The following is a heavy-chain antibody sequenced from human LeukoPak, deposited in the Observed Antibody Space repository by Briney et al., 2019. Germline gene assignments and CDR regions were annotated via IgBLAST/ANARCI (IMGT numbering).Heavy chain of an antibody. CDR2: INGDGRNI. D-gene: IGHD3-10*01. V-gene: IGHV3-74*01. CDR3: AKDKEKAYYYGSGSSGYMDV. J-gene: IGHJ6*03. Sequence: GGSLRLSCVASGFTFSSYWMHWVRQDPRKGLVWVSRINGDGRNINYADSVRGRFTISRDNAKNTLYLQMNTLRAEDMALYYCAKDKEKAYYYGSGSSGYMDVWGKGTTVTVSS. CDR1: GFTFSSYW.